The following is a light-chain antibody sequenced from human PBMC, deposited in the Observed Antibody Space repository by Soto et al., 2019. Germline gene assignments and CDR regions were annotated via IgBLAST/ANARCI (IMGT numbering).Light chain of an antibody. CDR3: CSYVGATTYV. CDR1: SNTIGGYNV. J-gene: IGLJ1*01. Sequence: QSALTQPASVSGSPGQSITISCTGTSNTIGGYNVVSWYQQHPGTAPKVIIYEGIKRPSGVSNRFSGSISGSTASLTISGLQAEDEAVYYCCSYVGATTYVFGTGTKVTVL. V-gene: IGLV2-23*01. CDR2: EGI.